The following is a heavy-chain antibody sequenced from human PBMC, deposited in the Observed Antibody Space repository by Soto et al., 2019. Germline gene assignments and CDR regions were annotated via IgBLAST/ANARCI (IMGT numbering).Heavy chain of an antibody. CDR3: ARDRTYYYGSGSYYNPSFDI. CDR1: GFTFSSYS. J-gene: IGHJ3*02. CDR2: ISSSSSTI. Sequence: GGSLRLSCAASGFTFSSYSMNWVRQAPGKGLEWVSYISSSSSTIYYADSVKGRFAISRDNAKNSLYLQMNSLRDEDTAVYYCARDRTYYYGSGSYYNPSFDIWGQGTMVTVSS. D-gene: IGHD3-10*01. V-gene: IGHV3-48*02.